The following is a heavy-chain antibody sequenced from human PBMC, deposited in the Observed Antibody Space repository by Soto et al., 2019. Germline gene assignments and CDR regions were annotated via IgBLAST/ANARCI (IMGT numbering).Heavy chain of an antibody. CDR1: GGSISPYY. V-gene: IGHV4-59*01. Sequence: LETLSLTCTVSGGSISPYYGSWIRQPPGKGLEWIGFISHNGSTNYNHSLESRVTISVDTSDNHLSLKLSSVTAADTAVYYCGRYYCINGLWNYFDYRGPG. CDR2: ISHNGST. CDR3: GRYYCINGLWNYFDY. D-gene: IGHD2-8*01. J-gene: IGHJ4*02.